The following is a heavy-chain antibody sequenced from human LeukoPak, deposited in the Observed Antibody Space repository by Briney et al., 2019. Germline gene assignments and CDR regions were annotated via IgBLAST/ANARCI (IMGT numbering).Heavy chain of an antibody. CDR1: GGSISSSSYY. Sequence: PSETLSLTCTVSGGSISSSSYYWGWIRQPPGKGLEWIGSIYYSGSTYYNPSLKSRVTISVDTSKNQFSLKLSSVTAADTAVYYCARVGAAGTFNWFDPWGQGTLVTVSP. V-gene: IGHV4-39*01. CDR2: IYYSGST. D-gene: IGHD6-13*01. J-gene: IGHJ5*02. CDR3: ARVGAAGTFNWFDP.